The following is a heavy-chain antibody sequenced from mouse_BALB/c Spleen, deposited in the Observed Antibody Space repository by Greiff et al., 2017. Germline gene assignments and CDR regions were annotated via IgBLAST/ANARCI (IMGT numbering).Heavy chain of an antibody. J-gene: IGHJ4*01. CDR1: GFTFSSYA. V-gene: IGHV5-9-4*01. Sequence: DVHLVESGGGLVKPGGSLKLSCAASGFTFSSYAMSWVRQSPEKRLEWVAEISSGGSYTYYPDTVTGRFTISRDNAKNNLYLEMSSLRSEETAMYYCAREGDYAMDYWGQGTSVTVSS. CDR2: ISSGGSYT. CDR3: AREGDYAMDY.